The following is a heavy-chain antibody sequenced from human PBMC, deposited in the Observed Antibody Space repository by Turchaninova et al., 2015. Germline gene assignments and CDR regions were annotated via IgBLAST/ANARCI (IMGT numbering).Heavy chain of an antibody. D-gene: IGHD6-6*01. CDR2: VDTEDGET. CDR1: GYTFNDYY. J-gene: IGHJ4*02. Sequence: SWGVSGYTFNDYYIHWVQQAPGKGLEWMGLVDTEDGETMYAEKFQGRVTITADTSTDTAYVALSSLRSEDTAVYSFATDLRIAGLPYFRYWGQGTLVTVSS. V-gene: IGHV1-69-2*01. CDR3: ATDLRIAGLPYFRY.